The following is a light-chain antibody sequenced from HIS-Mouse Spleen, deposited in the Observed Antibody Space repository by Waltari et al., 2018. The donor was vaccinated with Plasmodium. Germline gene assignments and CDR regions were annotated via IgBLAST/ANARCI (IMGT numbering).Light chain of an antibody. Sequence: EIVMTQSPATLSVSPGERATLSCRASQSVSSNLAWYQQKPGQAPRLLIYGASTRATGIPARFICSGSGTEFTLTISSLQSEDFAVYYCQQYNNWPFTFGPGTKVDIK. J-gene: IGKJ3*01. V-gene: IGKV3-15*01. CDR3: QQYNNWPFT. CDR2: GAS. CDR1: QSVSSN.